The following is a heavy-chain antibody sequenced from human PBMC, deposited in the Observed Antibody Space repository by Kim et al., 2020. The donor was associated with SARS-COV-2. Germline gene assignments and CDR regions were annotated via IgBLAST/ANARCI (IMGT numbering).Heavy chain of an antibody. J-gene: IGHJ5*02. CDR1: GYTFTSYG. D-gene: IGHD3-22*01. CDR2: ISAYNGNT. V-gene: IGHV1-18*01. Sequence: ASVKVSCKASGYTFTSYGISWVRQAPGQGLEWMGWISAYNGNTNYAQKLQGRVTMTTDTSTSTAYMELRSLRSDDTAVYYCARDLFRIVGVGWFDPWGQGTLVTVSS. CDR3: ARDLFRIVGVGWFDP.